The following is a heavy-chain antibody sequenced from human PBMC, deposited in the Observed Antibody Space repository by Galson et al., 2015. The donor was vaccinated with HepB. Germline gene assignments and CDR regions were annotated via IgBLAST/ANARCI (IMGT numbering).Heavy chain of an antibody. J-gene: IGHJ4*02. CDR2: IGNKAYGGTT. V-gene: IGHV3-49*03. CDR3: TSLDDDYDSSDFQAHDY. D-gene: IGHD3-22*01. CDR1: GFAFSDYP. Sequence: SLRLSCAASGFAFSDYPVSWFRQAPGKGLEWVGLIGNKAYGGTTKYAASVKGRFTISRDDAISIAYLQMSSLKTEDTAVYYCTSLDDDYDSSDFQAHDYWGQGTLVTVSS.